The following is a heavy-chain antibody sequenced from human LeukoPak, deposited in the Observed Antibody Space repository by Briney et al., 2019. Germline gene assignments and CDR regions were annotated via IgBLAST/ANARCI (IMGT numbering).Heavy chain of an antibody. CDR3: ARVNYYGSGGYYWWFDP. V-gene: IGHV4-34*01. J-gene: IGHJ5*02. CDR1: VGSFSGYY. Sequence: SETLSLTCAVYVGSFSGYYWSWIRQPPGKGLEWLGEINHSGSTNYNPSLKSRVTTSVDPSKNQVSLKLTSVTAADTAVYYCARVNYYGSGGYYWWFDPWGQGTLVTVSS. CDR2: INHSGST. D-gene: IGHD3-22*01.